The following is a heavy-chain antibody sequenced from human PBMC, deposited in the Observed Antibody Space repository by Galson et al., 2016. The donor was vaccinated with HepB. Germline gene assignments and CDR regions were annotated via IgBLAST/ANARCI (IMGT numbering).Heavy chain of an antibody. J-gene: IGHJ4*02. D-gene: IGHD4-17*01. V-gene: IGHV3-74*01. CDR2: INSDGSST. CDR3: ARDRQTYDGDCLDY. CDR1: GFTFSDYW. Sequence: SLRLSCAASGFTFSDYWMHWVRQAPGKGLVWVSRINSDGSSTSYADSVKGRFTISRDNAKNTVYLQINGLRPEDTGIYYCARDRQTYDGDCLDYWGQGTLVTVSS.